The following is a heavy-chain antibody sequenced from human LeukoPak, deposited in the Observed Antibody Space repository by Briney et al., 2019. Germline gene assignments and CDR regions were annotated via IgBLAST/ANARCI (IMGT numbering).Heavy chain of an antibody. CDR1: GFNFSNYF. CDR2: LNTGGNST. J-gene: IGHJ4*02. D-gene: IGHD3-10*01. CDR3: TRAGAYDSGTYRAGDF. Sequence: GGSLRLSCTASGFNFSNYFMHWVRQAPGKGLVWVSRLNTGGNSTIYADSVKGRFIISRDNAKSTLYLQMNSLRADDTGVYYCTRAGAYDSGTYRAGDFCGQGTLVTVSS. V-gene: IGHV3-74*01.